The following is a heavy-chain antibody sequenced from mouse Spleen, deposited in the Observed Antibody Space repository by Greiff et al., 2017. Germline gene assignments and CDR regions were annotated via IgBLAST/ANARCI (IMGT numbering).Heavy chain of an antibody. D-gene: IGHD3-1*01. V-gene: IGHV1-5*01. CDR1: GYTFTSYW. CDR3: TRWQLGSYYFDY. J-gene: IGHJ2*01. Sequence: VQLKESGTVLARPGASVKMSCKASGYTFTSYWMHWVKQRPGQGLEWIGAIYPGNSDTSYNQKFKGKAKLTAVTSTSTAYMELSSLTNEDSAVYYCTRWQLGSYYFDYWGQGTTLTVSS. CDR2: IYPGNSDT.